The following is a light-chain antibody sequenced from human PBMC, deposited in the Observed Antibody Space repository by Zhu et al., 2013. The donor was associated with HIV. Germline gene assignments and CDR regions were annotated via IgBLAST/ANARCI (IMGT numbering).Light chain of an antibody. CDR2: GAS. J-gene: IGKJ1*01. V-gene: IGKV1-8*01. CDR3: QQYKTFPWT. Sequence: AIRMTQSPSSLSASTGDRVTISCRASQGISTYLAWYQQKPGKAPKLLIYGASSLQSGVPSRFSGSGSGTDFTLTISSLQPEDSATYYCQQYKTFPWTFGQGTKVEIK. CDR1: QGISTY.